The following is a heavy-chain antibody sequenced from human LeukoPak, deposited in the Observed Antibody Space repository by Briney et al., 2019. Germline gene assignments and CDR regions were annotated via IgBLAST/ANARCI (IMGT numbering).Heavy chain of an antibody. D-gene: IGHD6-13*01. V-gene: IGHV5-51*01. J-gene: IGHJ4*02. Sequence: GESLKISCKGSGYSFTSYWIGWVRQMPGKGLEWMEIIYPGDSDTRYSPSFQGQVTISADKSISTAYLQWSSLKASDTAMYYCAREMAAAAEPYYFDYWGQGTLVTVSS. CDR1: GYSFTSYW. CDR2: IYPGDSDT. CDR3: AREMAAAAEPYYFDY.